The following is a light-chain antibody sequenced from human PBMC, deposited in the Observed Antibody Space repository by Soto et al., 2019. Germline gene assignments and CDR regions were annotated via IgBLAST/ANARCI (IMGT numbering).Light chain of an antibody. J-gene: IGKJ4*01. Sequence: EIVMSQSPGTLSVSPGDRATLSCRASQSISTNLAWFQQKPGQAPSIIIYSASIRATGIPARFSGSGSGTEFTLTISSLHSEDFAVYYCQQFNDWPLTVGGGTKVEIK. V-gene: IGKV3-15*01. CDR1: QSISTN. CDR2: SAS. CDR3: QQFNDWPLT.